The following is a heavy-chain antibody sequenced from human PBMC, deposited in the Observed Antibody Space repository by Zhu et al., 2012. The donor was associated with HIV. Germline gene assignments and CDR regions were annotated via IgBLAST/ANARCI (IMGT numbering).Heavy chain of an antibody. Sequence: QVQLQESGPGLVKPSQTLSLTCSFSGGSISYWSWVRQPPGRGLEWLGYIHYTGTAYYNPSLQSRLSMSVETSKNQFSLKLTSVTAADTAVYYCARYCTGGACPNYAFDYLGPRDNGHRLF. D-gene: IGHD2-8*02. CDR2: IHYTGTA. CDR1: GGSISY. V-gene: IGHV4-30-4*08. CDR3: ARYCTGGACPNYAFDY. J-gene: IGHJ3*02.